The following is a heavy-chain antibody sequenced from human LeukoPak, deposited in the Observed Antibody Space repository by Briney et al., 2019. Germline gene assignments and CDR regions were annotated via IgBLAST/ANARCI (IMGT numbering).Heavy chain of an antibody. CDR2: MNPNSGNT. Sequence: ASVKVSCKASGYTFTSYDINWVRQATGQGLEWMGWMNPNSGNTGYAQKFQGRVTMTRNTSISTAYMELSSLRSEDTAVYYCARLAKNHDSSGYYASYYFDYWGQGTLVTVSS. CDR1: GYTFTSYD. J-gene: IGHJ4*02. V-gene: IGHV1-8*01. CDR3: ARLAKNHDSSGYYASYYFDY. D-gene: IGHD3-22*01.